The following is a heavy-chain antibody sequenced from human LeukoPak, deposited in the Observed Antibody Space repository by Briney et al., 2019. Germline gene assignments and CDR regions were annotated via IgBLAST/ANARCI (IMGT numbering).Heavy chain of an antibody. CDR2: ISGSGGST. Sequence: GSLRLSCAASGFTFSSYAMSWVRQAPGKGLEWVSAISGSGGSTYYADSVKGRFTISRDNSKNTLYLQMNSLRAEDTAVYYCARDPGIYPYYDFWSGYYYGMDVWGQGTTVTVSS. J-gene: IGHJ6*02. V-gene: IGHV3-23*01. CDR3: ARDPGIYPYYDFWSGYYYGMDV. D-gene: IGHD3-3*01. CDR1: GFTFSSYA.